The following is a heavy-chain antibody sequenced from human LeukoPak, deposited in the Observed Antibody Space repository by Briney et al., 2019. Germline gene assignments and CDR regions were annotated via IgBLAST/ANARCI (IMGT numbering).Heavy chain of an antibody. V-gene: IGHV3-23*01. D-gene: IGHD3-10*01. CDR2: IIISGGST. CDR3: AKGAFFGSETTPIDY. CDR1: GFTFSSYA. Sequence: GGSLRLSCAASGFTFSSYAMSWVRQAPGKGLEWVAGIIISGGSTYYADSVKGRFTISRDNSNNTLYLQTNSLRAEDTAVYYCAKGAFFGSETTPIDYWGQGTLVTVSS. J-gene: IGHJ4*02.